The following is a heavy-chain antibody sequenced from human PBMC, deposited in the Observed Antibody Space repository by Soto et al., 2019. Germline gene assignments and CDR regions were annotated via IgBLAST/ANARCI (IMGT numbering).Heavy chain of an antibody. CDR3: ARERPPPDY. CDR1: GYTFASYA. J-gene: IGHJ4*02. Sequence: QVQLVQSGAEVKKPGASVKVSCKASGYTFASYAISWMRQAPGQGLEWMGWISAYNGNTNYAQKLQGRVTMTTDTSPSTAYMELRRLRSDDTPVYYGARERPPPDYRGQGTLVPVTS. CDR2: ISAYNGNT. V-gene: IGHV1-18*01.